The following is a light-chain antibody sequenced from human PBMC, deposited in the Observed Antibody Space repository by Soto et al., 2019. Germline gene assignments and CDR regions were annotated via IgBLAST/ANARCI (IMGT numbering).Light chain of an antibody. Sequence: SYVLTQPPSVSVAPGKTTRITCGGNNIGTMSVHWYQQKPGQAPVLVISYDTDRPSGVPERFSGSNSGNTATLTISRVEAGDEADYYCQVWDRSVDHPIFGGGTKLTVL. CDR3: QVWDRSVDHPI. CDR2: YDT. CDR1: NIGTMS. V-gene: IGLV3-21*04. J-gene: IGLJ2*01.